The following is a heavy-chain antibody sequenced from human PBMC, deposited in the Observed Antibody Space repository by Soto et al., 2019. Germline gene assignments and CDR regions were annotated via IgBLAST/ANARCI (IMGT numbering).Heavy chain of an antibody. CDR1: GFTFSGYS. D-gene: IGHD6-13*01. J-gene: IGHJ6*02. Sequence: EVQLVESGGGLVKPGGSLRLSCAASGFTFSGYSMNWVRQAPGEGLEWVSSISSSGTYVYYAGSMKGRCTISRDNAKNTLFLQMNSLIAEDSAVYYCARSTAGTWDYFYNGLDVWGRGTTVTVSS. V-gene: IGHV3-21*01. CDR2: ISSSGTYV. CDR3: ARSTAGTWDYFYNGLDV.